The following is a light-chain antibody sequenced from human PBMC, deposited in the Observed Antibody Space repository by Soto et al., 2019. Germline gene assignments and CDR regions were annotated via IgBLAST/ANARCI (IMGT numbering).Light chain of an antibody. CDR3: QQYFEWPPMT. CDR2: GAA. CDR1: ETVATN. V-gene: IGKV3-15*01. J-gene: IGKJ1*01. Sequence: VMTQSPATLSVSPGERATLSCWASETVATNLAWYQQKPGQAPRLLISGAATRAAGTSDRFRGSWSGTEFTLTIRSLRSEDSAIYYCQQYFEWPPMTFGQGTKVEI.